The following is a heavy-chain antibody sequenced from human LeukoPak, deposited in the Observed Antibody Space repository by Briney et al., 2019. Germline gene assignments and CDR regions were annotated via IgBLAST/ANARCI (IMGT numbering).Heavy chain of an antibody. J-gene: IGHJ4*02. V-gene: IGHV3-23*01. CDR1: GLTVSSNY. Sequence: GGSLRLSCAVSGLTVSSNYMNWVRQAPGKGLEWVSCISGSGGSTNYADSVEGRFTVSRDNSNNTVYLQMNSLRADDPAVYYCAKDARRDGYSYDYWGQGTLVTVSS. D-gene: IGHD5-24*01. CDR3: AKDARRDGYSYDY. CDR2: ISGSGGST.